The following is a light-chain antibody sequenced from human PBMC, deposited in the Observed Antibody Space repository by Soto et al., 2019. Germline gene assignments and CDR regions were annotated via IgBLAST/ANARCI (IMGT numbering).Light chain of an antibody. CDR2: DSS. V-gene: IGKV1-33*01. CDR3: QQYDNLPIA. Sequence: DIQMTHSPSSLSASVGDIVTITCQARQDISNYLNWYQHKPGKAPKLLIYDSSNLETGVPSRFSGSGSGTDFTFTISSLQPEDIATYYCQQYDNLPIAFGQGTRLEIK. CDR1: QDISNY. J-gene: IGKJ5*01.